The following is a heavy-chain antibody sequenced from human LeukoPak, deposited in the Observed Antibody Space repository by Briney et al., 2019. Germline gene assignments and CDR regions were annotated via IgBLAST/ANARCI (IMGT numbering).Heavy chain of an antibody. V-gene: IGHV3-49*04. D-gene: IGHD3-10*01. Sequence: PGGSLRLSCTASGFTFGDYAMSWVRQAPGKGLEWVGFIRSKAYGGTTEYAASVKGRFTISRDDSKSIAYLQMNSLKTEDTAVYYCTRVWFGELLYYYYGMDVWGKGTTVTVSS. CDR3: TRVWFGELLYYYYGMDV. CDR1: GFTFGDYA. J-gene: IGHJ6*04. CDR2: IRSKAYGGTT.